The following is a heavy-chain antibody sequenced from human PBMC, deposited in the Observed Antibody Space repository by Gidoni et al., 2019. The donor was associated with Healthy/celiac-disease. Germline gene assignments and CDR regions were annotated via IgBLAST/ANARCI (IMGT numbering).Heavy chain of an antibody. CDR2: IAYDGSNK. V-gene: IGHV3-30-3*01. Sequence: QVQLVESGGGVVQPGRSLRLSCAASGFTFSSYALHWVRKDPGKGLEWVAVIAYDGSNKYYADSVKGRFTISRDNSKNTLYLQMNSLRAEDTAVYYCARTYGSGSFDAFDIWGQGTMVTVSS. CDR3: ARTYGSGSFDAFDI. D-gene: IGHD3-10*01. CDR1: GFTFSSYA. J-gene: IGHJ3*02.